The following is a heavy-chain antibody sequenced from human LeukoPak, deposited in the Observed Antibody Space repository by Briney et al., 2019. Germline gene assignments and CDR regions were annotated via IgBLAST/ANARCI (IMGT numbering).Heavy chain of an antibody. Sequence: PGGSLRLSCAASGFTFSSYAMHWVRQAPGKGLEWVAVISYDGSNKYYADSMKGRFTISRDNSKNTLYLQMNSLRAEDTAVYYCARDYYDSSGYPDYWGQGTLVTVSS. CDR3: ARDYYDSSGYPDY. J-gene: IGHJ4*02. D-gene: IGHD3-22*01. CDR1: GFTFSSYA. V-gene: IGHV3-30-3*01. CDR2: ISYDGSNK.